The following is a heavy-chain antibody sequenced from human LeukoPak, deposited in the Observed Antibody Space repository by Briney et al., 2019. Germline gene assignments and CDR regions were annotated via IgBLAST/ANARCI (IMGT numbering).Heavy chain of an antibody. CDR1: GYTFTSYG. CDR3: ARDPGYYDSSGYYGLDY. V-gene: IGHV1-18*01. J-gene: IGHJ4*02. Sequence: ASVKVSCKASGYTFTSYGIGWVRQAPGQGLEWMGWISAYNGNTNYAQKLQGRVTMTTDTSTSTAYMELRSLRSDDTAVYYCARDPGYYDSSGYYGLDYWGQGTLVTVSS. CDR2: ISAYNGNT. D-gene: IGHD3-22*01.